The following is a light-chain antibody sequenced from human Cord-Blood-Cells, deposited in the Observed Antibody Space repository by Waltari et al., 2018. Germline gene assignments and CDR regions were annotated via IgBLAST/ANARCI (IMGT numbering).Light chain of an antibody. CDR1: SSDVGRYNL. Sequence: QSALTQPASVSGSPGQSITISCTGTSSDVGRYNLVSWYQQHPGKAPKLMIYAGSKRPSGVSKRFSGSKSGNTASRTISGLQAEDEADYYCCSYAGSSTWVFGGGTKLTVL. CDR3: CSYAGSSTWV. J-gene: IGLJ3*02. CDR2: AGS. V-gene: IGLV2-23*01.